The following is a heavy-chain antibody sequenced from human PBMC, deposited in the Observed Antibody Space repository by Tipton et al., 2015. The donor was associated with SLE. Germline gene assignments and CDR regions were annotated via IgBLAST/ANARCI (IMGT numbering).Heavy chain of an antibody. CDR3: TRAEFSSNWYMYWHFDL. J-gene: IGHJ2*01. CDR1: GGSISRIGYY. Sequence: TLSLTCTVSGGSISRIGYYWSWIRQHPGKGLEWIGYIYHTGSTYYNPSLKSRVTISRDTSGNQFSLNLSSVTASDTAVYFCTRAEFSSNWYMYWHFDLWGGGTLVTVSS. V-gene: IGHV4-31*03. CDR2: IYHTGST. D-gene: IGHD6-13*01.